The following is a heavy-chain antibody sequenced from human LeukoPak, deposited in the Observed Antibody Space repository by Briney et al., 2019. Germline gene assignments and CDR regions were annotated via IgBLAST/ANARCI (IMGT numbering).Heavy chain of an antibody. V-gene: IGHV4-39*01. CDR3: ARFSSGPDY. D-gene: IGHD6-19*01. Sequence: PSETLSLTCTVSGGSISSSSYYWGWIRQPPGKGLEWIGSIYYSGSTYYNPSLKSRVTISVDTSKNQFSLKLSSVTAADTAVYYCARFSSGPDYWGQGTLVTVSS. CDR2: IYYSGST. J-gene: IGHJ4*02. CDR1: GGSISSSSYY.